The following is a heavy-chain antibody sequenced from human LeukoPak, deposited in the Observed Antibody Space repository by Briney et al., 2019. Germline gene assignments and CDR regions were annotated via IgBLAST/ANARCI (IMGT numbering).Heavy chain of an antibody. J-gene: IGHJ3*02. D-gene: IGHD5-18*01. Sequence: ASVKVSCKASGYTFTSYYIHWVRQAPGQGLEWMGIINPSGGSTSYAQKFQGRVTMTRDTSTSTVYMELSSLRSEDTAVYYCARPYSYGYGVGAFDIWGQGTMVTVSS. CDR3: ARPYSYGYGVGAFDI. CDR1: GYTFTSYY. V-gene: IGHV1-46*01. CDR2: INPSGGST.